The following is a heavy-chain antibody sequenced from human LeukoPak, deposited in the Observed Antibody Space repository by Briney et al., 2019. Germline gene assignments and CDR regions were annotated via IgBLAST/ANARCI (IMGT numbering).Heavy chain of an antibody. CDR1: GGSISSYF. D-gene: IGHD2-2*01. J-gene: IGHJ4*02. V-gene: IGHV4-4*07. CDR3: ARDGHCSSTSCYGTNFSLDY. Sequence: PSETLSLTCTVSGGSISSYFWSWIRQPAGKGLEWIGRIYTSGSTNYNPSLKSRVTMSVDTSKNQFSLKLSSVTAADTAVYYCARDGHCSSTSCYGTNFSLDYWGQGTLVTVSS. CDR2: IYTSGST.